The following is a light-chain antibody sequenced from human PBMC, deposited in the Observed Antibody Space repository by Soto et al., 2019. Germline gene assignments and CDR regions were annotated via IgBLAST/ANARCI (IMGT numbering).Light chain of an antibody. Sequence: DIQMTQSPSSLSASVGDRFTITCRASQSISSYLHWYQQKPGKATKLLIYAASSLQSGVPSRFSGSGSGTDFTLTISSLQPEDFATYFCQQSYSAPYTFGQGTKLEIK. V-gene: IGKV1-39*01. CDR2: AAS. J-gene: IGKJ2*01. CDR1: QSISSY. CDR3: QQSYSAPYT.